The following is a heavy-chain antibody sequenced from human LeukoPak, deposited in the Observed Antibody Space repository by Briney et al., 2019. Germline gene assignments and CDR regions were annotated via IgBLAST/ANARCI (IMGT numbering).Heavy chain of an antibody. D-gene: IGHD4-23*01. CDR2: ISSSGSTI. CDR3: ARASDYGGNPPS. J-gene: IGHJ4*02. V-gene: IGHV3-48*03. Sequence: PGGSLRLSCAASGFTVSSYEMNWVRQAPGKGLEWVSYISSSGSTIYYADSVKGRFTISRDNAKNSLYLQMNSLRAEDTAVYYCARASDYGGNPPSWGQGTLVTVSS. CDR1: GFTVSSYE.